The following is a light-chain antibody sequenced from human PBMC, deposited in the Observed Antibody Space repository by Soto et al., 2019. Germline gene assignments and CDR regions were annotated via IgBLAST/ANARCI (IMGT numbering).Light chain of an antibody. CDR2: EVS. CDR3: SSYTSSSTLGV. CDR1: SSDVGAYNY. Sequence: QSALTQPPSASGSPGQSVTISCTGTSSDVGAYNYVSWYQQHPGKAPKLMIYEVSNRPSGVSNRFSGSKSGNTASLTISGLQAEDEADYYCSSYTSSSTLGVFGGGTQLTVL. J-gene: IGLJ2*01. V-gene: IGLV2-14*01.